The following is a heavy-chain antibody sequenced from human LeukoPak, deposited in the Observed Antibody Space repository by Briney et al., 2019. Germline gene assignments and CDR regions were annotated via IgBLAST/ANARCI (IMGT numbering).Heavy chain of an antibody. CDR1: GFTFSSYS. D-gene: IGHD6-13*01. J-gene: IGHJ4*02. Sequence: PGGSLRLSCVASGFTFSSYSMNWVRQAPGKGLEWVSYISSSSNTIYYADSVKGRFTISRDNAKNSLHLQVNSLRAEDTAVYYCAGAQQLVRNVLYWGQGTLVTVSS. CDR3: AGAQQLVRNVLY. CDR2: ISSSSNTI. V-gene: IGHV3-48*01.